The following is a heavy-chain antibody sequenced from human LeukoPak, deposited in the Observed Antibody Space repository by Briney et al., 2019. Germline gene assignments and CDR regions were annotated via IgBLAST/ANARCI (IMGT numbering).Heavy chain of an antibody. Sequence: SETLSLTCSVSGGSISSGTHYWSWIRQHPGKGLEWIGYMYYSANTYYNPSLKSRASISVDRSKNQFSLRLTSVTAAVTAVYYCARGGGGNQGHFDYWGQGSLVTVSS. D-gene: IGHD4-23*01. V-gene: IGHV4-31*02. CDR1: GGSISSGTHY. CDR3: ARGGGGNQGHFDY. CDR2: MYYSANT. J-gene: IGHJ4*02.